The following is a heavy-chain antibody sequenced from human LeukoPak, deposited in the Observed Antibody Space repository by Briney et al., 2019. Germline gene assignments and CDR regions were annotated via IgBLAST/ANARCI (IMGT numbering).Heavy chain of an antibody. J-gene: IGHJ4*02. CDR2: ISSNGGRT. Sequence: PGGSLRLSRSVSGFTFSNYAMHWVRQAPGKGLEYVSGISSNGGRTYYADSVKGRFTISRDNSKNTMYVQMSTLRVEDTAVYYCVKDPHSSGRYYFDYWGQGTLSPSPQ. V-gene: IGHV3-64*05. CDR1: GFTFSNYA. CDR3: VKDPHSSGRYYFDY. D-gene: IGHD6-19*01.